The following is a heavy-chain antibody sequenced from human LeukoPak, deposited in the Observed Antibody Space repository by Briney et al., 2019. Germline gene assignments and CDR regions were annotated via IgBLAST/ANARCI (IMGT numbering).Heavy chain of an antibody. V-gene: IGHV1-18*01. D-gene: IGHD1-26*01. CDR3: ARWGATRRYYYGMDV. J-gene: IGHJ6*02. CDR1: VYAFTSYV. Sequence: ASPNVSCKASVYAFTSYVISSVPEAPGQGGEGMGWISAYNGNTNYAQKLQRRVTMPTATSTSTAYMEPRSLRSDNTALYYCARWGATRRYYYGMDVWGEEPTLTLP. CDR2: ISAYNGNT.